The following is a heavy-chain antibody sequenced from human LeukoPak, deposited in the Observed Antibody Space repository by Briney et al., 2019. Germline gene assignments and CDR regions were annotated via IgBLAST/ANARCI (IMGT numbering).Heavy chain of an antibody. CDR1: GFTFSSYS. J-gene: IGHJ4*02. D-gene: IGHD3-22*01. CDR3: ARDHQGYYYDSSGCFDY. V-gene: IGHV3-21*01. Sequence: GGSLRLSCAASGFTFSSYSMTWVRQAPGKGLEWVSSISSSSSYIYYADSVKGRFTISRDNAKNSLYLQRNSLRAEDTAVYYCARDHQGYYYDSSGCFDYWGQGTLVTVSS. CDR2: ISSSSSYI.